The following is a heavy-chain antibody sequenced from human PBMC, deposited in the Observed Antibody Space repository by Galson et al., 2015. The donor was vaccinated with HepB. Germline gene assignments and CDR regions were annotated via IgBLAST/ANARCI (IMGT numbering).Heavy chain of an antibody. V-gene: IGHV4-39*01. D-gene: IGHD2-2*01. CDR1: GGSISSSSYY. J-gene: IGHJ4*02. CDR2: IYYSGST. CDR3: ARHLRGYCSSPSCHSDY. Sequence: ETLSLTCTVSGGSISSSSYYWGWIRQPPGKGLEWIGSIYYSGSTYYNPSLKSRVTISVDTSKNQFSLKLSSVTAADMAVYYCARHLRGYCSSPSCHSDYWGQGTLVTVSS.